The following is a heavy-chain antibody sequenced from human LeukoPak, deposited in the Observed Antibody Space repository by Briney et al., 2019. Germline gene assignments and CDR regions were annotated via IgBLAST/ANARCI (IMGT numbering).Heavy chain of an antibody. J-gene: IGHJ3*02. V-gene: IGHV3-23*01. CDR2: ISGSGGST. CDR1: GFTFSSYG. CDR3: AKDAGIVGAIDAFDI. Sequence: GSLRLSCAASGFTFSSYGMHWVRQAPGKGLEWVSGISGSGGSTYYADSVKGRFTISRDNSKNTLYLQMNSLRAEDTAVYYCAKDAGIVGAIDAFDIWGQGTMVTVSS. D-gene: IGHD1-26*01.